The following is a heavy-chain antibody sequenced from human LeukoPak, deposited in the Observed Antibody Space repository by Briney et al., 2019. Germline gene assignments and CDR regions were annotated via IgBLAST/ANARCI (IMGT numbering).Heavy chain of an antibody. Sequence: AGSLRLSCTASGFTFSGYWMHWVRQAPGEGLVWVSRIHGDGTSTIYADSVKGRFTISRDNTKNTLFLQMNSLRAEDTAIYYCARPLVSGSLAYWGQGTLVTVSS. D-gene: IGHD3-10*01. J-gene: IGHJ4*02. CDR2: IHGDGTST. CDR3: ARPLVSGSLAY. V-gene: IGHV3-74*01. CDR1: GFTFSGYW.